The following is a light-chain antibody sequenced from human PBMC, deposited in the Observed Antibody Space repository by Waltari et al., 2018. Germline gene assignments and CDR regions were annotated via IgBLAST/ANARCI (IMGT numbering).Light chain of an antibody. Sequence: QSALTQPASVSGSPGQSITISCTGTSSGVGRYNLVSWYQQHPGKAPKLMIYEGSKRPSGVSNRFSGSKSGNTASLTISGLQAEDEADYYCCSYAGSWVFGGGTKLTVL. CDR1: SSGVGRYNL. J-gene: IGLJ3*02. CDR3: CSYAGSWV. V-gene: IGLV2-23*01. CDR2: EGS.